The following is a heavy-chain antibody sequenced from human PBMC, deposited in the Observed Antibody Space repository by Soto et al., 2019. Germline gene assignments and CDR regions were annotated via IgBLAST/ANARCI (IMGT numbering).Heavy chain of an antibody. CDR3: ARVGMGDV. D-gene: IGHD3-10*01. Sequence: XETLSVKRTCPGCSISSYYLSLILQPAGKGLEWIGRIYTSGRTNYNPSLKSRVTMSVDTSKNQFSLKLSSVTAADTDVYYCARVGMGDVWGQGTTVTVSS. CDR1: GCSISSYY. CDR2: IYTSGRT. V-gene: IGHV4-4*07. J-gene: IGHJ6*02.